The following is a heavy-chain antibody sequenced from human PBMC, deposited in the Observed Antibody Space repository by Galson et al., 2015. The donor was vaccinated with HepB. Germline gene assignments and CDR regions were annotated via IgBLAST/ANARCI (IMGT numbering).Heavy chain of an antibody. V-gene: IGHV1-8*01. Sequence: SVKVSCKASGYTFTSYDINWVRQATGQGLEWMGWMNPNSGNTGYAQKFQGRVTMTRNTSISTAYMELSSLRSEDTAVYYCARGTSRTRFMDVWGKGTTVTVSS. J-gene: IGHJ6*03. CDR2: MNPNSGNT. CDR3: ARGTSRTRFMDV. CDR1: GYTFTSYD. D-gene: IGHD2-2*01.